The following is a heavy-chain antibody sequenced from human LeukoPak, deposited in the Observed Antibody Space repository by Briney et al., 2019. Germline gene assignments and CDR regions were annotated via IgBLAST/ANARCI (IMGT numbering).Heavy chain of an antibody. CDR2: ISGSGDST. CDR3: AKWQYYGSGDDY. CDR1: GFTFSNYG. J-gene: IGHJ4*02. V-gene: IGHV3-23*01. D-gene: IGHD3-10*01. Sequence: GRSLRLSCAASGFTFSNYGMHWVRQAPGKGLEWLSTISGSGDSTYYADSVKGRFTISRDNSKNTLFLQMNSLRAEDTAIYYCAKWQYYGSGDDYWGQGTLVTDSS.